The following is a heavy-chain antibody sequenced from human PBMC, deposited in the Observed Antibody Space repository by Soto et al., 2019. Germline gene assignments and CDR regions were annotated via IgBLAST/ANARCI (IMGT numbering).Heavy chain of an antibody. CDR2: INWNGGSM. CDR3: AREVPTYYDLTGYNSHYSFYYLDV. V-gene: IGHV3-20*01. J-gene: IGHJ6*03. Sequence: EVQLVESGGGVVRPGGSLRLSCAVSGFTFDDHGMSWVRQVPGKGLEWVSGINWNGGSMGYADSVKGRFTISRDNAKNSLYLQMNSLRAEDTALYHCAREVPTYYDLTGYNSHYSFYYLDVWGKGTTVTVSS. CDR1: GFTFDDHG. D-gene: IGHD3-9*01.